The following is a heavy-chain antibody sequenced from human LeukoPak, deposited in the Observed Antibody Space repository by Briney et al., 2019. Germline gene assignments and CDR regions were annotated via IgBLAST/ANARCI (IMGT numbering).Heavy chain of an antibody. J-gene: IGHJ4*02. CDR1: GFTFSSYW. CDR3: VRGNDYGGPHY. V-gene: IGHV3-74*01. D-gene: IGHD4-23*01. CDR2: IDRDGSRI. Sequence: GGSLRLTCAVSGFTFSSYWMHWVRQAPGKGLVWVSRIDRDGSRINYADSVKGRFTISRDNGKNTLFLQMNSLRAEDAAVYYCVRGNDYGGPHYWGQGTLVTVSS.